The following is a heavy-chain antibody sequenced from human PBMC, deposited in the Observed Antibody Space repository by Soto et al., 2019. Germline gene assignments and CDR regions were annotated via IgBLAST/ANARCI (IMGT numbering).Heavy chain of an antibody. D-gene: IGHD3-3*01. Sequence: SLRLSCAASGFTFSSYGMRWVRQAPGKGLEWVAVISYDGSNKYYADSVKGRFTISRDNSKNTLYLQMNSLRAEDTAVYYCAKDRRGITIFGVAEGYYYGMDVWGQGTTVTVSS. J-gene: IGHJ6*02. CDR2: ISYDGSNK. CDR3: AKDRRGITIFGVAEGYYYGMDV. CDR1: GFTFSSYG. V-gene: IGHV3-30*18.